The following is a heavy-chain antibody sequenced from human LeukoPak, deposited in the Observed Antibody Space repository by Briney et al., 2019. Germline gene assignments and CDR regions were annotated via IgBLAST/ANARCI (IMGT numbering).Heavy chain of an antibody. CDR1: GFTFSSYA. CDR3: AHISSSGPDY. D-gene: IGHD6-13*01. J-gene: IGHJ4*02. Sequence: PGGSLRLSCAASGFTFSSYAMSWVRQAPGKGLDWVSAISGSGGSTYYADSVKGRFTIYKDNSKNTLYLQMNSLRAEDTAVYYCAHISSSGPDYWGQGTMVTVSS. V-gene: IGHV3-23*01. CDR2: ISGSGGST.